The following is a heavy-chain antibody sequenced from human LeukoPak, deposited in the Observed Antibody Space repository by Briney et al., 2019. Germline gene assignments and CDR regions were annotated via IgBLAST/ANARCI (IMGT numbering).Heavy chain of an antibody. D-gene: IGHD1-26*01. CDR2: IYYSGST. CDR1: GGSISSSGYY. J-gene: IGHJ5*02. Sequence: SGPGLVKPSETLSLTCTVSGGSISSSGYYWGWIRQPPGKGLEWIASIYYSGSTYYNPSLKSRVTISVDTSNNRLSLKLSSLTAADTAVYYCARHEYSGSYYGLSWFDPWGQGTLVTVSS. V-gene: IGHV4-39*01. CDR3: ARHEYSGSYYGLSWFDP.